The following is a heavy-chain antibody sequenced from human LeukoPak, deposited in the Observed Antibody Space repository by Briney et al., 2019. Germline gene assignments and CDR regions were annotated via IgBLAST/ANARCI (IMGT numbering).Heavy chain of an antibody. D-gene: IGHD6-19*01. V-gene: IGHV3-53*01. CDR1: GFTVSSNY. CDR3: ASIKVAVAGSGA. J-gene: IGHJ4*02. Sequence: GGSLRLSCAASGFTVSSNYMSWVRQAPGKGLEWVSVIYSGSSTYYADSVKGRFTISRDNSKNTLYLQMNSLRAEDTAVYYCASIKVAVAGSGAWGQGTLVTVSS. CDR2: IYSGSST.